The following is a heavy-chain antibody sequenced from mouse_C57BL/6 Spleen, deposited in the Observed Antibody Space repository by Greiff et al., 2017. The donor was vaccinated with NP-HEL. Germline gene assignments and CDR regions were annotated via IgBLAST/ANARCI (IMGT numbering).Heavy chain of an antibody. J-gene: IGHJ2*01. CDR1: GYAFSSSW. D-gene: IGHD2-4*01. CDR2: IYPGDGDT. CDR3: ASYDYSSYFDY. Sequence: VQRVESGPELVKPGASVKISCKASGYAFSSSWMNWVKQRPGKGLEWIGRIYPGDGDTNYNGKFKGKATLTADKSSSTAYMQLSSLTSEDSAVYFCASYDYSSYFDYWGQGTTLTVSS. V-gene: IGHV1-82*01.